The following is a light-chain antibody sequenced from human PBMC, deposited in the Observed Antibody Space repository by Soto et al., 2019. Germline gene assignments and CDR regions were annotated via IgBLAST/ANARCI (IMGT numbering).Light chain of an antibody. V-gene: IGLV1-51*02. CDR1: SSNIGNDY. CDR2: ENN. Sequence: QSVLTQPPSVSAAPGQKVTISCSGSSSNIGNDYVSWYQQFLGTAPKLLIYENNKRPSGIPDRFSGSKSGTSAALGITGLQTGDEADYYCGTWDSSLSVGVFGGGTKVTVL. J-gene: IGLJ3*02. CDR3: GTWDSSLSVGV.